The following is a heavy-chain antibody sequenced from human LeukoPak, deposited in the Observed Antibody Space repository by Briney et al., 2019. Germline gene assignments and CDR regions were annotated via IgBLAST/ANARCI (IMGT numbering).Heavy chain of an antibody. CDR2: IYYSGST. CDR3: ARETHGSGSYYY. V-gene: IGHV4-59*01. D-gene: IGHD3-10*01. J-gene: IGHJ4*02. CDR1: GGSISSYY. Sequence: SETLSLTCTVSGGSISSYYWSWIRQPPGKGLEWIGYIYYSGSTNYNPSLKSRVTISVDTSKNQFSLKLSSMTAADTAVYYCARETHGSGSYYYWGQGTLVTVSS.